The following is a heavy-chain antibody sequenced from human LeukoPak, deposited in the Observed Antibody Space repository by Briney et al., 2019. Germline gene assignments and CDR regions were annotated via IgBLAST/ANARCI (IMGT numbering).Heavy chain of an antibody. D-gene: IGHD3-3*01. CDR3: ASHYDSHDAFDI. V-gene: IGHV3-23*01. CDR1: GITFSSYA. CDR2: ISGSADST. J-gene: IGHJ3*02. Sequence: GGSLRLSCAAAGITFSSYAMSWVRQAPGKGPEWVSGISGSADSTYYADSVKGRFTISRDNSKNTLYLQMNNLRAEDMAVYYCASHYDSHDAFDIWGPGTMVTVSS.